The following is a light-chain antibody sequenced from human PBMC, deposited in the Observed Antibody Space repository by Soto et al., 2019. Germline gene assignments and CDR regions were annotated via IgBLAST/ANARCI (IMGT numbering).Light chain of an antibody. V-gene: IGKV1-33*01. J-gene: IGKJ5*01. CDR1: QDISNY. Sequence: IPITQSPSALSASVGDRVTITCQASQDISNYLNWYQQKPGKAPKLLIYDASNLETGVPSRFSGSGSGTDFTFTISSLQPEDIATYYCQQYDNLPITFGQGTRLAI. CDR2: DAS. CDR3: QQYDNLPIT.